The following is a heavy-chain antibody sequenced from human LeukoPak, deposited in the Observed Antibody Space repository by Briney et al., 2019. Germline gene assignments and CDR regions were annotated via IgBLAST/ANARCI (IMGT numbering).Heavy chain of an antibody. Sequence: GGSLRLSCAASGFTFSSYAMSRVRQAPGKGLEWVSVISGSGGSTYYADSVKGRFTIPRDNPKNTLYLQMNSLRAEDTAVYYCAKDFSGGYYYFDSWGQGTLVTVSS. J-gene: IGHJ4*02. CDR3: AKDFSGGYYYFDS. CDR1: GFTFSSYA. D-gene: IGHD3-22*01. V-gene: IGHV3-23*01. CDR2: ISGSGGST.